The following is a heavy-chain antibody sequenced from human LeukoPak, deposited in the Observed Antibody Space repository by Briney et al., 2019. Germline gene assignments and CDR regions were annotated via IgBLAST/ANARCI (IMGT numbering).Heavy chain of an antibody. J-gene: IGHJ1*01. V-gene: IGHV1-69*01. CDR3: ARDLRDGYNYFQH. D-gene: IGHD5-24*01. CDR1: GGTFSSYA. Sequence: GASVKVSCKASGGTFSSYAISWVRQAPGQGLEWMGGIIPIFGTANYAQEFQGRATITADESTSTAYMELSSLRSEDTAVYYCARDLRDGYNYFQHWGQGTLVTVSS. CDR2: IIPIFGTA.